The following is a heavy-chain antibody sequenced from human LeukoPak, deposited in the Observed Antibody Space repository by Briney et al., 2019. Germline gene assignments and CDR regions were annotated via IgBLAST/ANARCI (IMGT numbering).Heavy chain of an antibody. V-gene: IGHV4-38-2*02. CDR2: ISHSGST. CDR3: ARDLSGGTHHY. D-gene: IGHD1-26*01. CDR1: DYSISSSFY. J-gene: IGHJ4*02. Sequence: SETLSLTCAVSDYSISSSFYWGWIRQPPEKGLEWIGSISHSGSTYYNPSLKSRVTISVDTSNNQFSLNLWSVTAADTAVYYCARDLSGGTHHYWGQGTLVTVSS.